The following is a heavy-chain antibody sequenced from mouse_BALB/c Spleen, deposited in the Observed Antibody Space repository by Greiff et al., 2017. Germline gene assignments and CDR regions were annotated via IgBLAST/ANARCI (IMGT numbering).Heavy chain of an antibody. CDR3: ARDLDYGSSLFAY. Sequence: DVQLVESGGGLVKPGGSLKLSCAASGFTFSDYYMYWVRQTPEKRLEWVATISDGGSYTYYPDSVKGRFTISRDNAKNNLYLQMSSLKSEDTAMYYCARDLDYGSSLFAYWGQGTLVTVSA. V-gene: IGHV5-4*02. D-gene: IGHD1-1*01. CDR1: GFTFSDYY. J-gene: IGHJ3*01. CDR2: ISDGGSYT.